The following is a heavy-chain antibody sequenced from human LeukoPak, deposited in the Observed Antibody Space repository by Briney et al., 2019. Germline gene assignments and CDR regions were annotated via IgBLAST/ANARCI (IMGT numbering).Heavy chain of an antibody. J-gene: IGHJ4*02. CDR3: ARDPHYFDY. CDR1: GGSISSSSYY. Sequence: PSETLSLTCTVSGGSISSSSYYWGWIRQPPGKGLEWIGSIYYSGSTYYNPSLKSRVTISVDTSKNQFSLKLNSVTAADTAVYYCARDPHYFDYWGQGTLVTVSS. CDR2: IYYSGST. V-gene: IGHV4-39*07.